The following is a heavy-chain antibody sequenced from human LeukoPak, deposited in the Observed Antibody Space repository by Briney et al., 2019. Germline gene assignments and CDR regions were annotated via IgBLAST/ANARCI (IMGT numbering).Heavy chain of an antibody. D-gene: IGHD1-1*01. V-gene: IGHV1-8*01. J-gene: IGHJ3*02. CDR2: MNPNSGNT. Sequence: ASVKVSCKASGYTFTSYDINWVLQATGQGLEWMGWMNPNSGNTGYAQKFQGRVTMTRNTSISTAYMELSSLRSEDTAVYYCARSRSWNRDAFDIWGQGTMVTVSS. CDR1: GYTFTSYD. CDR3: ARSRSWNRDAFDI.